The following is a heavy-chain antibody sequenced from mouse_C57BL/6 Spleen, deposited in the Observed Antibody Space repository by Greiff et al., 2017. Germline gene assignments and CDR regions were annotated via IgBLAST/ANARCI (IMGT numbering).Heavy chain of an antibody. Sequence: EVMLVESGGGLVKPGGSLKLSCAASGFTFSDYGMHWVRQAPEKGLEWVAYISSGSSTIYYADTVKGRFTISRDNAKNTLFLQMTSLRSEDTAMYYCARTYYGTSMDYWGQGTSVTVSS. D-gene: IGHD2-10*01. CDR1: GFTFSDYG. CDR3: ARTYYGTSMDY. J-gene: IGHJ4*01. CDR2: ISSGSSTI. V-gene: IGHV5-17*01.